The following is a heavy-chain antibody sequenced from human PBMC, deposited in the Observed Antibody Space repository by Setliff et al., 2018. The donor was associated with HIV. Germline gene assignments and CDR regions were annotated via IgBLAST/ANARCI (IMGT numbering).Heavy chain of an antibody. CDR3: GGNGYYSIDY. J-gene: IGHJ4*02. CDR1: GGSISSNW. Sequence: SETLSLTCAVSGGSISSNWWSWVRQSPGKGLEWIGEIYHSGSTHYNPSLQSRVTISVDKSKSQFSLKLNSVTAADTAVYYCGGNGYYSIDYWGQGKRITVAS. V-gene: IGHV4-4*02. CDR2: IYHSGST. D-gene: IGHD3-22*01.